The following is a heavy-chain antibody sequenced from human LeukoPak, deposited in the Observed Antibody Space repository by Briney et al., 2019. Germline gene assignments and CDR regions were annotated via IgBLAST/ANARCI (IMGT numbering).Heavy chain of an antibody. Sequence: SETLSLTCTVSGGSISSYYWSWIRQPAGKGLEWIGRIYTSGSTNYNPSLKSRVTMSVDTSKNQFSLKLSSVTAADTAVYYCARAPAYFGFTAMEAYFDYWGQGTLVTVSS. J-gene: IGHJ4*02. V-gene: IGHV4-4*07. CDR1: GGSISSYY. CDR3: ARAPAYFGFTAMEAYFDY. CDR2: IYTSGST. D-gene: IGHD5-18*01.